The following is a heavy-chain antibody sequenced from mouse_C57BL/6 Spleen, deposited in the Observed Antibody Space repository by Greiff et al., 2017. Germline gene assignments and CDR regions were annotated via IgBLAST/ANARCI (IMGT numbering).Heavy chain of an antibody. CDR1: GYTFTDYN. Sequence: EVMLVESGPELVKPGASVKIPCKASGYTFTDYNMDWVKQSHGKSLEWIGDINPNNGGTIYNQKFKGKATLTVDKSSSTAYMELRSLTSEDTAVYYCARWNWDYAMDYWGQGTSVTVSS. V-gene: IGHV1-18*01. J-gene: IGHJ4*01. D-gene: IGHD4-1*01. CDR3: ARWNWDYAMDY. CDR2: INPNNGGT.